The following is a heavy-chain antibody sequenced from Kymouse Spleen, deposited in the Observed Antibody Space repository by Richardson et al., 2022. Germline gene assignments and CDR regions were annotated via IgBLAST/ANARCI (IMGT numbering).Heavy chain of an antibody. CDR1: GGSFSGYY. Sequence: QVQLQQWGAGLLKPSETLSLTCAVYGGSFSGYYWSWIRQPPGKGLEWIGEINHSGSTNYNPSLKSRVTISVDTSKNQFSLKLSSVTAADTAVYYCARRGGATLYYYYGMDVWGQGTTVTVSS. CDR2: INHSGST. CDR3: ARRGGATLYYYYGMDV. V-gene: IGHV4-34*01. D-gene: IGHD1-26*01. J-gene: IGHJ6*02.